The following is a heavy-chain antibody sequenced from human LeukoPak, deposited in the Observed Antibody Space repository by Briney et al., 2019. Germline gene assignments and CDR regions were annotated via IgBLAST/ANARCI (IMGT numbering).Heavy chain of an antibody. Sequence: GGSLRLSCAASGFTFSSYGMHWVRQAPGKGLEWVAVISYDGSNKYYADSVKGRFTISRGNSKNTLYLQMNSLRAEDTAVYYCAKELLGYCSGGSCYPFDYWGQGTLVTVSS. J-gene: IGHJ4*02. D-gene: IGHD2-15*01. CDR1: GFTFSSYG. CDR3: AKELLGYCSGGSCYPFDY. V-gene: IGHV3-30*18. CDR2: ISYDGSNK.